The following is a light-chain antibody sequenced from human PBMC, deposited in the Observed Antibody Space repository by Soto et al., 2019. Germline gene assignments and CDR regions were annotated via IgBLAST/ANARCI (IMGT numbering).Light chain of an antibody. J-gene: IGLJ2*01. CDR3: CSYAGSDVV. V-gene: IGLV2-23*01. CDR2: EGS. Sequence: QSALTQPASVSGSPGQSITISCTGTSSDVGSYNLVSWYQQHPGKAPKLMIYEGSKRPSGVSNRFSGSKSGNTASLTISGLQAEDEADYYCCSYAGSDVVFGGGKKLAVL. CDR1: SSDVGSYNL.